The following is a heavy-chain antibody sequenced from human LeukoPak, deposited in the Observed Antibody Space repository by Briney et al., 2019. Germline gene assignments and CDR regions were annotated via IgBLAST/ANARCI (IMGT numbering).Heavy chain of an antibody. D-gene: IGHD3-22*01. Sequence: PSETVSLTCVVYGGSFSAYYWSWIHQPPGKGLEWIGEINHSGSTNYNPSLKSRVTISVDTSKIQFSLKLSSVTAADTAVYYCARNGHYYDSSGFNYWGQGSLVTVSS. CDR3: ARNGHYYDSSGFNY. V-gene: IGHV4-34*01. J-gene: IGHJ4*02. CDR2: INHSGST. CDR1: GGSFSAYY.